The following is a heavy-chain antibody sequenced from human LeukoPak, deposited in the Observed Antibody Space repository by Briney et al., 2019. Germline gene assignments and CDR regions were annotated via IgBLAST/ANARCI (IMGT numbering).Heavy chain of an antibody. V-gene: IGHV3-23*01. Sequence: GGSLRLSCAASGFTFSSYGMSWVRQAPGKGLEWVSAISGSGGSTYYADSVKRRFTISKDNSKNTLYLKMNSLRAEDTAVYYCERDDDSHEGLDFDIWGQGTMVTVSS. D-gene: IGHD3-22*01. J-gene: IGHJ3*02. CDR3: ERDDDSHEGLDFDI. CDR2: ISGSGGST. CDR1: GFTFSSYG.